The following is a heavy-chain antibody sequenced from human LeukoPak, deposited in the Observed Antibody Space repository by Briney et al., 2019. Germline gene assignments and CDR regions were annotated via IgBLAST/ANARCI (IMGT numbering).Heavy chain of an antibody. CDR2: IKQDGSEK. J-gene: IGHJ4*02. V-gene: IGHV3-7*01. CDR3: AKDILTGYLDY. CDR1: GFTFRSYW. Sequence: GGLRLSCAASGFTFRSYWMSWVRQAPGRGLEWVANIKQDGSEKYYVDSVKGRFTISRDNSKNTLVLQMDSLRAEDTAVYYCAKDILTGYLDYWGQGTLVTVSS. D-gene: IGHD3-9*01.